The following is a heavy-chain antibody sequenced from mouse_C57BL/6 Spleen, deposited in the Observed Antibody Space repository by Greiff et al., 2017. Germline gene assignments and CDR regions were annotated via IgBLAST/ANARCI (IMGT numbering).Heavy chain of an antibody. D-gene: IGHD1-1*01. CDR3: ARTHSPGGTVVAKDAMDY. Sequence: VQLVESGAELARPGASVKMSCKASGYTFTSYTMHWVKQRPGQGLEWIGYINPSSGYTKYNQKFKDKAPLTADNSSSTAYMQLSSLTSEDSAVYYCARTHSPGGTVVAKDAMDYWGQGTSVTVSS. CDR1: GYTFTSYT. CDR2: INPSSGYT. J-gene: IGHJ4*01. V-gene: IGHV1-4*01.